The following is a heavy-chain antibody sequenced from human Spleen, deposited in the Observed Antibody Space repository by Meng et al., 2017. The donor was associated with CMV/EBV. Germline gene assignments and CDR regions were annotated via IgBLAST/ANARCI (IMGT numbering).Heavy chain of an antibody. V-gene: IGHV3-20*04. CDR1: GFTFDDNG. CDR2: INWNGGRT. D-gene: IGHD3-3*01. J-gene: IGHJ4*02. Sequence: GESLKISCAASGFTFDDNGMSWVRQVPGKGLEWVSSINWNGGRTGYADSVKGRFTISRDNAKDSLYLQMSSLRVEDTAVYYCARSPPTLEWLLWDYWGQGTLVTVSS. CDR3: ARSPPTLEWLLWDY.